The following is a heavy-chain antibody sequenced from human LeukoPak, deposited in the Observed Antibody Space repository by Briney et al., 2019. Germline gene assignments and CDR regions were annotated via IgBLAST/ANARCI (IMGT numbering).Heavy chain of an antibody. J-gene: IGHJ3*02. D-gene: IGHD1-26*01. CDR2: ISWNSGSI. CDR1: GFTFGEYA. V-gene: IGHV3-9*01. CDR3: AKDKSKGELLGAFDI. Sequence: PGGSLRLSCAASGFTFGEYAMHWVRQAPGKGLEWVSGISWNSGSIGYADSVKGRFTISRDNAKNSLYLQMNSLRAEDTALYYCAKDKSKGELLGAFDIWGQGTMVTVSS.